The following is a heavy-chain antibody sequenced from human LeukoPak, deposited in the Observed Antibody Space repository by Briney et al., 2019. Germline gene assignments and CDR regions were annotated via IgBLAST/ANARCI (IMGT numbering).Heavy chain of an antibody. D-gene: IGHD2-2*01. CDR1: GFAFDEHG. V-gene: IGHV3-20*04. CDR2: INWSGKST. Sequence: GGSLRLSCTASGFAFDEHGMSWVRQGPGKGLEWVSGINWSGKSTAYTDPFRGRFTISRDNAKNSLYLQMDSLRAEDTALYYCARAPITSPFYFDYWGQGALVTVTS. J-gene: IGHJ4*02. CDR3: ARAPITSPFYFDY.